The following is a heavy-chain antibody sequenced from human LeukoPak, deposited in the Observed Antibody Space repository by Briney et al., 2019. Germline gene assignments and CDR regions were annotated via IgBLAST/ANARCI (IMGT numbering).Heavy chain of an antibody. V-gene: IGHV3-30-3*01. D-gene: IGHD6-6*01. CDR3: ARDRNSASSNNWFDP. J-gene: IGHJ5*02. CDR1: GFAFSSYA. Sequence: PGGSLRLSCAASGFAFSSYALHWARQAPGKGLEWVSVISYDGGKEYYADSVKGRFTISRDNSKNTLYLQMNSLRGEDTAVYYCARDRNSASSNNWFDPWGQGTLVTVSS. CDR2: ISYDGGKE.